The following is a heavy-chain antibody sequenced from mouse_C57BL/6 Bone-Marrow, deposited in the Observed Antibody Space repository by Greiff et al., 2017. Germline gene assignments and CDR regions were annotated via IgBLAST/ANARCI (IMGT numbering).Heavy chain of an antibody. Sequence: QVTLKVSGPGILQPSQTLSLTCSFSGFSLSTFGMGVGWIRQPSGKGLEWLAHTWWDDDKYYNPALKSRLTISKDTSKNQVFLKIANVDTADTATYYCARINHYYGSSYDAMDYWGQGTSVTVSS. J-gene: IGHJ4*01. CDR3: ARINHYYGSSYDAMDY. D-gene: IGHD1-1*01. V-gene: IGHV8-8*01. CDR2: TWWDDDK. CDR1: GFSLSTFGMG.